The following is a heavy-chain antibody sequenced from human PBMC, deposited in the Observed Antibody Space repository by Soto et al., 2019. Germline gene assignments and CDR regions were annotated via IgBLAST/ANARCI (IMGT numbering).Heavy chain of an antibody. CDR2: IYHSGST. V-gene: IGHV4-4*02. Sequence: SETLSLTCAVSSGSISSSNWWSWVRHPPGKGLEWIGEIYHSGSTNYNPSLKSRVTISVDKSKNQFSLKLSSVTAADTAVYYCARTPAKIRWFDPWGQGNLVTVSS. D-gene: IGHD2-15*01. CDR1: SGSISSSNW. J-gene: IGHJ5*02. CDR3: ARTPAKIRWFDP.